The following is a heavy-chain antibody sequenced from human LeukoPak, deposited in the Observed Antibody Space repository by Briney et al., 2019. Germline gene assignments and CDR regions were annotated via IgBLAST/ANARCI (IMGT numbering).Heavy chain of an antibody. V-gene: IGHV4-38-2*02. J-gene: IGHJ4*02. Sequence: SETLSLTCTVSGYSLSSGFYWGWIRQPPGKRLEWIGSIHYSGSTSYNPSLKSRVTISVDTSKNQFSLKPSSVTAADTAVYYCARHPSLLLWFGELLSAGYFDSWGQGTLVTVSS. CDR3: ARHPSLLLWFGELLSAGYFDS. CDR1: GYSLSSGFY. CDR2: IHYSGST. D-gene: IGHD3-10*01.